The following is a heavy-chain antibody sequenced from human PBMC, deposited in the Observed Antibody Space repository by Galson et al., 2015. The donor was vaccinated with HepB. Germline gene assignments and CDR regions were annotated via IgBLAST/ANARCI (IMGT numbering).Heavy chain of an antibody. D-gene: IGHD6-6*01. Sequence: SVKVSCKASGYTFTSYGISWVRQAPGQGLEWMGWISAYNGNTNYAQKLQGRVTMTTDTSTSTAYMELRSLRSDDTAVYYCARPHSSSYYYYGMDVWGQGTTVTVSS. V-gene: IGHV1-18*04. CDR3: ARPHSSSYYYYGMDV. CDR2: ISAYNGNT. J-gene: IGHJ6*02. CDR1: GYTFTSYG.